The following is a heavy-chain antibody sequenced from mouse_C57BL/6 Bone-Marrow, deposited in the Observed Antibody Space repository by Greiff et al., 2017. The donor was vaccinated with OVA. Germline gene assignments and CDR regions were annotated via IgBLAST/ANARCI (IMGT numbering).Heavy chain of an antibody. CDR2: IWSGGST. CDR1: GFSLTSYG. D-gene: IGHD2-3*01. J-gene: IGHJ1*03. Sequence: QVQLKESGPGLVQPSQSLSITCTVSGFSLTSYGVHWVRQSPGKGLEWLGVIWSGGSTDYNAAFISSLSIRKDNSKSQVFFKMNSLQADDTAIYYCARNPDGYYRGYFDVWGTGTTVTVSS. CDR3: ARNPDGYYRGYFDV. V-gene: IGHV2-2*01.